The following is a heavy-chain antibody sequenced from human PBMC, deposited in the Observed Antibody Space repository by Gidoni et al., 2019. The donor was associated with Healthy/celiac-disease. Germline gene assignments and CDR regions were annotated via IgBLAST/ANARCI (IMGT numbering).Heavy chain of an antibody. CDR1: GFTFSSYG. CDR2: IWYDGSNK. J-gene: IGHJ4*02. D-gene: IGHD5-18*01. Sequence: QVQLVESGGGVVQPGRSLRLSCAASGFTFSSYGMHWVRQAPGKGLEWVAVIWYDGSNKYYADSVKGRFTISRDNSKNTLYLQMNSLRAEDTAVYYCARDGTRGYSYGPFDYWGQGTLVTVSS. CDR3: ARDGTRGYSYGPFDY. V-gene: IGHV3-33*01.